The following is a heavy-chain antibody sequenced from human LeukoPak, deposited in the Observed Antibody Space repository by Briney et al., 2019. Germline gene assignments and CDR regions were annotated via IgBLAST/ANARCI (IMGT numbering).Heavy chain of an antibody. CDR1: GYTFTSYD. J-gene: IGHJ4*02. CDR3: ARVGIAVAGNGFDY. D-gene: IGHD6-19*01. V-gene: IGHV1-8*01. CDR2: MNPNSGNT. Sequence: ASVKVSCKASGYTFTSYDINWVRQATGQGLEWMGWMNPNSGNTGYAQQFQGRVTMTRNTSISTAYMELSSLRSEDTAVYYCARVGIAVAGNGFDYWGQGTLVTVSS.